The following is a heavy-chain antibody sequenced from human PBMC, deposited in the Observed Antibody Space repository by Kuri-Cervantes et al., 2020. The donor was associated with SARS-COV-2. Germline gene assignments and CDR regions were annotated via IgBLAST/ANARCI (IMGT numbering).Heavy chain of an antibody. Sequence: SVKVSCKASGGTFSSYAISWVRQAPGQGLEWMGGIIPIFGTANYAQKFQGRVTITADKSTSTAYMELSSLRSEDTAVYYCARVRQNDFQAFDYWGQGTLVTVSS. CDR3: ARVRQNDFQAFDY. D-gene: IGHD3-3*01. CDR2: IIPIFGTA. CDR1: GGTFSSYA. V-gene: IGHV1-69*06. J-gene: IGHJ4*02.